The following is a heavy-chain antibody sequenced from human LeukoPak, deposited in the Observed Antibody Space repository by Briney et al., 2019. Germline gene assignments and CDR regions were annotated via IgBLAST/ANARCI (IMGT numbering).Heavy chain of an antibody. D-gene: IGHD3-22*01. CDR1: GGTFSSYT. CDR2: IIPILGIA. J-gene: IGHJ4*02. CDR3: VRSSDSSGYFDY. V-gene: IGHV1-69*02. Sequence: GSSVKVSCKASGGTFSSYTISWVRQAPGQGLEWMGRIIPILGIANYAQKFQGRVTITADKSTSTAYMELSSLRSEDTAVYYCVRSSDSSGYFDYGGQGTLVTVSS.